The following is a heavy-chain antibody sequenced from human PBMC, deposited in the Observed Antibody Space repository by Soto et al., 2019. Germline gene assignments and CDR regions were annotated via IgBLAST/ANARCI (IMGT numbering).Heavy chain of an antibody. D-gene: IGHD3-9*01. CDR3: ARIPHRYDALTGPGY. CDR2: ISGSGATT. CDR1: GFTFSSYA. Sequence: PVGSLRLSCAASGFTFSSYAMSWVRQAPGKRLEWLSLISGSGATTYYADSVKGRFIVSRDKSKNTVYLQMNSLRADDTALYYCARIPHRYDALTGPGYWGQGALVTVSS. V-gene: IGHV3-23*01. J-gene: IGHJ4*02.